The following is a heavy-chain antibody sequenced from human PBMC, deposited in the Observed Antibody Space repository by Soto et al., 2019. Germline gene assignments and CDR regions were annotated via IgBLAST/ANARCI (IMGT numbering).Heavy chain of an antibody. CDR2: ISYNWGAT. CDR3: EKDRTFFDA. D-gene: IGHD3-16*01. Sequence: XGSLTLSCSASCFVFSNYAMTWVRQAPGRGLEWVSDISYNWGATPQSVSVKGRFTISRHDPKPPLYLAMRSLSAEDAAVYYCEKDRTFFDAWGQGTTATVSS. V-gene: IGHV3-23*01. CDR1: CFVFSNYA. J-gene: IGHJ6*02.